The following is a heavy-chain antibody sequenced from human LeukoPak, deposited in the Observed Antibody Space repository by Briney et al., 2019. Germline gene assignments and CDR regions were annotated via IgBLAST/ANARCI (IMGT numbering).Heavy chain of an antibody. CDR1: GFTFRNYW. CDR3: TRLGGDTTRFDL. CDR2: IKQDGILK. D-gene: IGHD1-26*01. V-gene: IGHV3-7*01. J-gene: IGHJ5*02. Sequence: GRSLRLSCGASGFTFRNYWMSWVRQAPGRGLDWVATIKQDGILKHYVDSVTGRFTITRDNVKNSLYLQMESLRVEDTAVYYCTRLGGDTTRFDLWGQGVLVTVSS.